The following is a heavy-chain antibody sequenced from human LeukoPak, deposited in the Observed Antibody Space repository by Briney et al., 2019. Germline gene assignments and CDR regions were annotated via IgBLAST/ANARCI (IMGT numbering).Heavy chain of an antibody. D-gene: IGHD5-12*01. CDR2: IYSTGTT. V-gene: IGHV4-4*07. J-gene: IGHJ5*02. CDR3: AREARSGYEGFWSDP. Sequence: SETLSLTCTVSGGSMNQYYWSWIRQPAGKGLEWIGRIYSTGTTYYKPSLKSRVTMSVDTSHNQFFLKLNSVAAADTAVYYCAREARSGYEGFWSDPWGQGTVVTVSS. CDR1: GGSMNQYY.